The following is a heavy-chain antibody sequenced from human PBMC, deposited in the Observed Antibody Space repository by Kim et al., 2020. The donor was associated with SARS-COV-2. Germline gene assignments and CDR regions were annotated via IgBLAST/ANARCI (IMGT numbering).Heavy chain of an antibody. J-gene: IGHJ3*02. D-gene: IGHD3-10*01. Sequence: GGSLRLSCAASGFTFSSYAMSWVRQAPGKGLEWVSAIRGSGGSTYYADSVKGRFTISRDNSKNTLYLQMNSLRAEDTAVYYCAKVLLWFGESGDAFDIWGQGTMVTVSS. V-gene: IGHV3-23*01. CDR1: GFTFSSYA. CDR3: AKVLLWFGESGDAFDI. CDR2: IRGSGGST.